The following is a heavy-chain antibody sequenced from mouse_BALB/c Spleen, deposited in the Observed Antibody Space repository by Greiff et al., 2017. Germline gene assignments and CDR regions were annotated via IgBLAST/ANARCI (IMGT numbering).Heavy chain of an antibody. V-gene: IGHV5-4*02. Sequence: EVKLVESGGGLVKPGGSLKLSCAASGFTFSDYYMYWVRQTPEKRLEWVATISDGGSYTYYPDSVKGRFTISRDNAKNNLYLQMSSLKSEDTAMYYCAREDYDYDEAYWGQGTLVTVSA. J-gene: IGHJ3*01. CDR3: AREDYDYDEAY. CDR2: ISDGGSYT. D-gene: IGHD2-4*01. CDR1: GFTFSDYY.